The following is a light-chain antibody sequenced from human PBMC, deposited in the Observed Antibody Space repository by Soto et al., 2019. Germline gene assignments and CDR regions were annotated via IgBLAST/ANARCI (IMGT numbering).Light chain of an antibody. J-gene: IGLJ1*01. CDR2: EGS. CDR3: CSYATSSAYV. CDR1: SSDVGSYNL. Sequence: QSVLTQPACVTVSTGELITISCTGTSSDVGSYNLVSWYQHHPGKTPKLIIYEGSRRPSGVSNRFSGSKSGNTASLTISGLLAEDEADYYCCSYATSSAYVFGSGTKVTVL. V-gene: IGLV2-23*01.